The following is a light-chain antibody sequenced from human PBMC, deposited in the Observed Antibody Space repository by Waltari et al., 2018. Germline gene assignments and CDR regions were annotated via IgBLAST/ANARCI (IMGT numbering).Light chain of an antibody. J-gene: IGKJ4*01. CDR2: SSY. Sequence: DTLMTQSPSSLSAPVGDRVTTTCRASQAISTYVNCYQQTPGMAPKLLIFSSYTLHRGVSSRFSGSGSGTEFTLTISNLQPDDFATYYCQQSYSAPLAFGGGTKLDI. CDR1: QAISTY. CDR3: QQSYSAPLA. V-gene: IGKV1-39*01.